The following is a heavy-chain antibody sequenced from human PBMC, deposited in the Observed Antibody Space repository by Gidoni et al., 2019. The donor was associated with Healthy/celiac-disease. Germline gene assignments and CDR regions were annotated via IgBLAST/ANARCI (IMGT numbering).Heavy chain of an antibody. D-gene: IGHD3-22*01. J-gene: IGHJ4*02. Sequence: QATGKGLEWVAVISYDGSNKYYADSVKCRFTISRDNSKNTLYLQMNSLRAEDTAVYYCAKDGDLGYYDSSGNFDYWGQGTLVTVSS. V-gene: IGHV3-30*18. CDR2: ISYDGSNK. CDR3: AKDGDLGYYDSSGNFDY.